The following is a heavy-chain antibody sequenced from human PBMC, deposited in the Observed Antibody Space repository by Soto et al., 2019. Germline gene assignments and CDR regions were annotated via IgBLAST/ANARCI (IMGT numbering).Heavy chain of an antibody. CDR1: GFFFSGYG. V-gene: IGHV3-33*03. Sequence: PGGSLRLSCAASGFFFSGYGMHWVRQAPGRGLEWVAVIWYDGSGKYYADSVKGRFTISRDNAKNSLYLQMNSLRAEDTALYYCAKGGWSRDAFDIWGQGTMVTVSS. CDR3: AKGGWSRDAFDI. J-gene: IGHJ3*02. CDR2: IWYDGSGK. D-gene: IGHD6-19*01.